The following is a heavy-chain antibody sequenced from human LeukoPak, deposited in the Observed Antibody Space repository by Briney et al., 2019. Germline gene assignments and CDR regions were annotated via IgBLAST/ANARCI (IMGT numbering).Heavy chain of an antibody. CDR3: ARGRAAAGLNPLLDY. CDR1: GGSFSGYY. V-gene: IGHV4-34*01. CDR2: INQSGSA. D-gene: IGHD6-13*01. Sequence: SETLSLTCAVYGGSFSGYYWSWIRQPPGKGLEWIGEINQSGSANYNPSLKSRVTISVDTSKNQFSLKLSSVTAADTAVYYCARGRAAAGLNPLLDYWGQGTLVTVSS. J-gene: IGHJ4*02.